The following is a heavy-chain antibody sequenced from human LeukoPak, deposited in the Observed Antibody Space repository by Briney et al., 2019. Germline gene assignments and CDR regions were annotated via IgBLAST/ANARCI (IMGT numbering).Heavy chain of an antibody. CDR2: ISSSGSHI. CDR3: AREVTTGHYYFDY. D-gene: IGHD1-14*01. Sequence: GGSLRPSCAASGFTFSTYSMNWVRQAPGTGLEWVSSISSSGSHIYYADSVKGRFTISRDNAKNSLYLQMNSLRAEDTAVYYCAREVTTGHYYFDYWGQGTLVTVSS. V-gene: IGHV3-21*01. J-gene: IGHJ4*02. CDR1: GFTFSTYS.